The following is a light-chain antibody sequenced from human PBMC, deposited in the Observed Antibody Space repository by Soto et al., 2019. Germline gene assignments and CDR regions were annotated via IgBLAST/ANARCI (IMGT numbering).Light chain of an antibody. V-gene: IGLV1-44*01. CDR2: NNN. CDR3: AAWDDSLNGFYV. J-gene: IGLJ1*01. CDR1: SSNIGTNT. Sequence: QAVVTQPPSASGTPGQRVTISCSGSSSNIGTNTVNWYQQLPGMAPKLLIYNNNQRPSGVPDRFSGSKSGTSASLAISGLQSEDEADYYCAAWDDSLNGFYVFGTGTKLTVL.